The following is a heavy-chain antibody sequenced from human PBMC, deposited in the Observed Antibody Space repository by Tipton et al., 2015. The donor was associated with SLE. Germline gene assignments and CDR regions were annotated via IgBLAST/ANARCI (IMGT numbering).Heavy chain of an antibody. V-gene: IGHV1-8*02. Sequence: VQLVQSGAEVKKPGASVKVSCKASGYTFTSYGIAWVRQAPGQGLEWMGWMNPNSGNTGYAQKFQGRVTMTTNTSISTAYMELSSLRSEDTAVYFCARHVVVVPAGIYYYYGVDVWGQGTTVTVSS. CDR1: GYTFTSYG. CDR2: MNPNSGNT. CDR3: ARHVVVVPAGIYYYYGVDV. J-gene: IGHJ6*02. D-gene: IGHD2-2*01.